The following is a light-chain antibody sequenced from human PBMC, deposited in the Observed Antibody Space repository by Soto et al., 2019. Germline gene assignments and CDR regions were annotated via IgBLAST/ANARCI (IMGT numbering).Light chain of an antibody. Sequence: QSALTQPPSASGTPGQRVTISCSGSSSNIGSNYVYWYQQLPGTAPKLLIYRNNQRPSGVPDRFSGSKSGTSASLAISGLRSEDEADYYWAAWDDSLSGYVFGTGTKLTVL. CDR1: SSNIGSNY. CDR2: RNN. CDR3: AAWDDSLSGYV. V-gene: IGLV1-47*01. J-gene: IGLJ1*01.